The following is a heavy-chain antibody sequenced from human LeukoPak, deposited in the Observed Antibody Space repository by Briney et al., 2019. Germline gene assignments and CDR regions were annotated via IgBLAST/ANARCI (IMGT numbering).Heavy chain of an antibody. V-gene: IGHV3-21*04. CDR1: GFTFSSYS. J-gene: IGHJ3*02. Sequence: SGGSLRLSCVASGFTFSSYSMDWVRQAPGKGLEWVSSVSSSSIYIYYADSVKGRFTISRDNSKNSLYLQMNSLRAEDTALYYCAKDDDYDSSGRGAFDIWGQGTMVTVSS. CDR2: VSSSSIYI. CDR3: AKDDDYDSSGRGAFDI. D-gene: IGHD3-22*01.